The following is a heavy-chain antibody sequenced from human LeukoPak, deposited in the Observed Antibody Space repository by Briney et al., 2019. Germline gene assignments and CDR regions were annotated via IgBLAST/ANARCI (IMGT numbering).Heavy chain of an antibody. CDR2: ISGSGGST. Sequence: GGSLRLSCAASGFTFSSYAMSWVRQAPGKGLEWVSAISGSGGSTYYADSVKGRFTISRDNSKNTLYLQMNSPRAEDTAVYYCAKENPYDFWSGYSYYFDYWGQGTLVTVSS. J-gene: IGHJ4*02. CDR1: GFTFSSYA. D-gene: IGHD3-3*01. V-gene: IGHV3-23*01. CDR3: AKENPYDFWSGYSYYFDY.